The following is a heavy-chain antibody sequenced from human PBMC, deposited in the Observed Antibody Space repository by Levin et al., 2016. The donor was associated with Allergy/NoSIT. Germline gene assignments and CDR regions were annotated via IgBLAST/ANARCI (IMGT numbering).Heavy chain of an antibody. CDR2: IYYSGST. V-gene: IGHV4-59*01. D-gene: IGHD3-9*01. CDR1: GGSISSYY. Sequence: SETLSLTCTVSGGSISSYYWSWIRQPPGKGLEWIGYIYYSGSTNYNPSLKSRVTISVDTSKNQFSLKLSSVTAADTAVYYCARDIKRYFDWLRNYGMDVWGQGTTVTVSS. J-gene: IGHJ6*02. CDR3: ARDIKRYFDWLRNYGMDV.